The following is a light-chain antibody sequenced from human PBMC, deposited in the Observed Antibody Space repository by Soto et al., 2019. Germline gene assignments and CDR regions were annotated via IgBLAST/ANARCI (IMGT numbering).Light chain of an antibody. Sequence: EIVMTQSPATLSVSPGERATLSCRASQSVSGNLAWYQQKPGQAPRLLIYGASTSATGIPARFSGSGSVTEFTLTISSLQSEDGAVDYCQQDNHWPPAFGQGTKVESK. CDR3: QQDNHWPPA. V-gene: IGKV3-15*01. CDR1: QSVSGN. CDR2: GAS. J-gene: IGKJ1*01.